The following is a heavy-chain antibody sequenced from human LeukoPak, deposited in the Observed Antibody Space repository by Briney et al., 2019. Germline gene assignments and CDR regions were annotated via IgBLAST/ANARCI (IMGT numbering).Heavy chain of an antibody. J-gene: IGHJ4*02. CDR3: ARDLREYDSSGYYYAY. D-gene: IGHD3-22*01. CDR2: ISAYNGNT. Sequence: ASVKVSCKASGYTFTSYGTGWVRQAPGQGLEWMGWISAYNGNTNYAQKLQGRVTMTTDTSTSTAYMELRSLRSDDTAVYYCARDLREYDSSGYYYAYWGQGTLVTVSS. V-gene: IGHV1-18*01. CDR1: GYTFTSYG.